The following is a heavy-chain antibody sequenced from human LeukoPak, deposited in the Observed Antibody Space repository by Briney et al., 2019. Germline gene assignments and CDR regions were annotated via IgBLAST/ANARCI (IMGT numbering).Heavy chain of an antibody. D-gene: IGHD2-15*01. J-gene: IGHJ6*02. V-gene: IGHV3-73*01. Sequence: PGGSLRLSCAASGFTFSGSAIHWVRQASGKGLEWVGRIRSKANSYAAAYAASVEGRFTISRDDSKNTAFLQMNALKTEDSAVYYCSASLKTYCSGGMCHSDYYYYGMDVWGQGTTVTVSS. CDR1: GFTFSGSA. CDR3: SASLKTYCSGGMCHSDYYYYGMDV. CDR2: IRSKANSYAA.